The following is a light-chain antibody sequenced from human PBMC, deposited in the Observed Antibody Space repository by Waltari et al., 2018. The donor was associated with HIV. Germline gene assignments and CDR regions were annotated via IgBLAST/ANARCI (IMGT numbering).Light chain of an antibody. CDR3: CSHAGTSSFVI. CDR1: SSDAGDYKY. V-gene: IGLV2-11*01. CDR2: DVT. J-gene: IGLJ2*01. Sequence: QSALTQPRSVSGSPGLSVTISCTGTSSDAGDYKYVSWYQNHPGKAPKLIIYDVTERPSGVPDRFSGSKSCNTASLTTSVLQAEDEADYFCCSHAGTSSFVIFGGGTKLTVL.